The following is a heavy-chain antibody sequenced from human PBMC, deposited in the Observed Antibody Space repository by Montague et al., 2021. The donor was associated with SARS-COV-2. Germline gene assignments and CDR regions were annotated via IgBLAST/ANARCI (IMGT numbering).Heavy chain of an antibody. V-gene: IGHV4-39*01. CDR1: GGSISSSSYY. Sequence: SETLSLTCTVSGGSISSSSYYWGWIRQPPGKGLEWIGSIYYSGSTYYNPSLRSRVTISVDTSKNQFSLKLSSVTAADTAVYYCARREDYYGSGSYPNCGQGTLVTVSS. CDR3: ARREDYYGSGSYPN. D-gene: IGHD3-10*01. CDR2: IYYSGST. J-gene: IGHJ4*02.